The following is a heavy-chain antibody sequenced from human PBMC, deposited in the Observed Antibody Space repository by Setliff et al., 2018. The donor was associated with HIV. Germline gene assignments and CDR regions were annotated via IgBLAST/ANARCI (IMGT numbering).Heavy chain of an antibody. CDR2: INPNNGGT. Sequence: ASVKVSCKASGYTFTGYYMHWVRQAPGQGLEWMGWINPNNGGTNYAQKSQGRVTMTRDTSISTAYMELSRLRSDDTAVYYCARDYYDSSGYTFFPGLPDYWGQGTLVTVSS. CDR3: ARDYYDSSGYTFFPGLPDY. V-gene: IGHV1-2*02. CDR1: GYTFTGYY. J-gene: IGHJ4*02. D-gene: IGHD3-22*01.